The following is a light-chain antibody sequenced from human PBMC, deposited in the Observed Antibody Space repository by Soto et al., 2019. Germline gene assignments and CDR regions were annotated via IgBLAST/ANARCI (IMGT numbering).Light chain of an antibody. J-gene: IGLJ1*01. CDR3: GSYTGTIYV. CDR1: CGDVGVYKF. Sequence: QSVLTQPASVSGSPGQSITISCTGACGDVGVYKFVSWYQQHPGKAPKLIIYEVSNRPSGVSSRFSGSMSGNTASLTISGLQAEGEADYYCGSYTGTIYVFGTGTKVTVL. CDR2: EVS. V-gene: IGLV2-14*01.